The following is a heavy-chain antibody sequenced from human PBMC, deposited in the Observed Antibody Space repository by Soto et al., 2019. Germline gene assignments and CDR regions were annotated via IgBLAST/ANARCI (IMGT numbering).Heavy chain of an antibody. V-gene: IGHV3-48*02. J-gene: IGHJ3*02. D-gene: IGHD3-22*01. Sequence: EVQLVESGGGLVQPGGSLRLSLAAFGFTFSSYSRNGFRRAPGRGRGGVSYISSSSSTIYYADSVKGRFTISRDNAKNSLYLQMNSLRDEDTAVYYCARCYDSSGYYYCDAFDIWGQGTMVTVSS. CDR2: ISSSSSTI. CDR3: ARCYDSSGYYYCDAFDI. CDR1: GFTFSSYS.